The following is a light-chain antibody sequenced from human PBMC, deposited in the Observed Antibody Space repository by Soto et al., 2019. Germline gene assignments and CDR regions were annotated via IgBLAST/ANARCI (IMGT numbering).Light chain of an antibody. CDR3: MQAVQTPPIT. Sequence: DIVMTQSPLSLPVTPGEPASISCRSSQSLLHSNGYTYLDWYLQKPGQSPQLLIYLGSNRASGVPDRFSGSGSGTDFTLKISRVEAEDVGVYYWMQAVQTPPITFGQGTRLEIK. CDR2: LGS. J-gene: IGKJ5*01. V-gene: IGKV2-28*01. CDR1: QSLLHSNGYTY.